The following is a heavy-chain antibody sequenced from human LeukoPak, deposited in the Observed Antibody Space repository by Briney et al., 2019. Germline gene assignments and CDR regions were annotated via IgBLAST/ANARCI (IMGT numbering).Heavy chain of an antibody. CDR3: ARDYTGGHFDY. Sequence: EASVKVSCKASGGTFSSYAISWVRQAPGQGLEWMGGIIPIFGTANYAQKFQGRVTMTRDTSTSTVYMELSSLRSEDTAVYYCARDYTGGHFDYWGQGTLVTVSS. V-gene: IGHV1-69*05. D-gene: IGHD3-16*01. CDR2: IIPIFGTA. J-gene: IGHJ4*02. CDR1: GGTFSSYA.